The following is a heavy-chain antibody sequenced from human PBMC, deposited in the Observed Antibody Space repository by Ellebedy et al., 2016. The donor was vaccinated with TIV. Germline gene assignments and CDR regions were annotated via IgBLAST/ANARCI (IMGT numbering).Heavy chain of an antibody. CDR3: ARSQKWFHSNWFDP. D-gene: IGHD3-10*01. Sequence: MPSETLSLTCTVSGGSISSSSYYWGWIRQPPGKGLEWIGSLYYSGSAYYKSSLKSRVIISVDTSKNQFSLKLSSVTAADTAVYYCARSQKWFHSNWFDPWGQGTLVTVSS. CDR2: LYYSGSA. V-gene: IGHV4-39*01. CDR1: GGSISSSSYY. J-gene: IGHJ5*02.